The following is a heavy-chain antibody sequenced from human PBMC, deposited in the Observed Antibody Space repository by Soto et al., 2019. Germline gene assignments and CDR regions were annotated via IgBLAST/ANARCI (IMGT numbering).Heavy chain of an antibody. Sequence: QVQLEQSRGEVKMPGASVTVSCKASGYSFATYGFSWVRQAPGQGLEWMGWISTLNGNTMYEQRFQGRVTMTTETSTTAAEMELRSLTSDDTAVYYCARDGSYDRSGHRVAESEFDFWGQGTMVSVSS. D-gene: IGHD3-22*01. CDR2: ISTLNGNT. CDR3: ARDGSYDRSGHRVAESEFDF. V-gene: IGHV1-18*01. CDR1: GYSFATYG. J-gene: IGHJ3*01.